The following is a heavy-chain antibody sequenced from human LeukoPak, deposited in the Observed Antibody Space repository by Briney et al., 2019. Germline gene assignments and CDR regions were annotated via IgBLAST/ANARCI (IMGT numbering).Heavy chain of an antibody. J-gene: IGHJ4*02. V-gene: IGHV4-59*01. CDR3: ATGGERSRIIRF. D-gene: IGHD3-16*01. Sequence: PSETLSLTCTVSGGSISRYYWTWIRQPPGKGLEWIGYIYHSGSTNYNPSLKSRVTISVDTSKNQFSLKLSSVTAADTAVYYCATGGERSRIIRFWGQGTLVTVSS. CDR2: IYHSGST. CDR1: GGSISRYY.